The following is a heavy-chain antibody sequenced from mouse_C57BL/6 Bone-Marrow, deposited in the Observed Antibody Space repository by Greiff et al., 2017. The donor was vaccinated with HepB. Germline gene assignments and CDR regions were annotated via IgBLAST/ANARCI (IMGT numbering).Heavy chain of an antibody. CDR3: AYPLGYYYGSSYYFDY. CDR2: IDPANGNT. Sequence: EVKVVESVAELVRPGASVKLSCTASGFNIKNTYMHWVKQRPEQGLEWIGRIDPANGNTKYAPKFQGKATITADTSSNTAYLQLSSLTSEDTAIYYCAYPLGYYYGSSYYFDYWGQGTTLTVSS. CDR1: GFNIKNTY. V-gene: IGHV14-3*01. J-gene: IGHJ2*01. D-gene: IGHD1-1*01.